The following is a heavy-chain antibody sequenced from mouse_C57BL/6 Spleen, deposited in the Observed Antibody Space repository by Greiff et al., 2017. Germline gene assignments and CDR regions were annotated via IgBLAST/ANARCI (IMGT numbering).Heavy chain of an antibody. J-gene: IGHJ2*01. V-gene: IGHV1-69*01. CDR3: ASGYDYSPFDY. CDR2: IDPSDSYT. CDR1: GYTFTSYW. Sequence: QVQLQQPGAELVMPGASVKLSCKASGYTFTSYWMHWVKQRPGQGLEWIGEIDPSDSYTNYNQKFKGKSTLTVDKSSSTAYRQLSSLTSEDSAVYYCASGYDYSPFDYWGQGTTLTVSS. D-gene: IGHD2-4*01.